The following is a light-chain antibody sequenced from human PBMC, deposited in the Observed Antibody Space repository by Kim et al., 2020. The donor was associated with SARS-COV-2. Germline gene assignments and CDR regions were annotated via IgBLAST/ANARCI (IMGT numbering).Light chain of an antibody. CDR3: SSYGGSV. CDR1: SRDVGGYNY. J-gene: IGLJ2*01. CDR2: EVS. V-gene: IGLV2-8*01. Sequence: GSPGQSVTISCTGTSRDVGGYNYLSWYQQHPGKAPKLMIYEVSKRPSGVPDRFSGSKSGNTASLTVSGLQAEDEADYYCSSYGGSVFGGGTKVTVL.